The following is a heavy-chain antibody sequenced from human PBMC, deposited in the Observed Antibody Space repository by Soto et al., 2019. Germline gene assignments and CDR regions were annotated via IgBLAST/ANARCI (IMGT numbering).Heavy chain of an antibody. D-gene: IGHD6-19*01. J-gene: IGHJ6*02. CDR1: GGTFSSYA. CDR2: IIPIFGTA. V-gene: IGHV1-69*01. CDR3: ARDLVAEAGTGYYYGMDV. Sequence: QVQLVQSGAEVKKPGSSVKVSCKASGGTFSSYAISWVRQAPGQGLEWMGGIIPIFGTANYAQKFQGRVTITSDESTSTAYMELSSLRSEVTAVYYCARDLVAEAGTGYYYGMDVWGQGTTVTVSS.